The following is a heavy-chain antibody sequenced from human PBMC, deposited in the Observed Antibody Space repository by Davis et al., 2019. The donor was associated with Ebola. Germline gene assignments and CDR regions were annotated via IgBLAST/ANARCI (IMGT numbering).Heavy chain of an antibody. D-gene: IGHD1-26*01. CDR1: GYSFTTYW. Sequence: GESLKISCKASGYSFTTYWIGWXXXLPGKGLEWMGIIYPGDSDTRYSPSFQGQVTMSADKSITNAYLQWSSLKASDTAMYYCARQEREASADYWGQGTLVTVSS. J-gene: IGHJ4*02. CDR3: ARQEREASADY. V-gene: IGHV5-51*01. CDR2: IYPGDSDT.